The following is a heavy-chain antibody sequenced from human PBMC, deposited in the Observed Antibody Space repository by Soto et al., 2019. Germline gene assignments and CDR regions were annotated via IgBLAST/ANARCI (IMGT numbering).Heavy chain of an antibody. Sequence: SETLSLTCTVSGGSVSSGGYYWSWIRQPPGKGLEWIGYIYYSGSTNYNPSLKSRVTISVDTSKNQFSVKLSSVTAADTAVYYCARGRGVVRGVTTYYFDYWGQGTLVTVSS. CDR1: GGSVSSGGYY. V-gene: IGHV4-61*08. CDR2: IYYSGST. J-gene: IGHJ4*02. CDR3: ARGRGVVRGVTTYYFDY. D-gene: IGHD3-10*01.